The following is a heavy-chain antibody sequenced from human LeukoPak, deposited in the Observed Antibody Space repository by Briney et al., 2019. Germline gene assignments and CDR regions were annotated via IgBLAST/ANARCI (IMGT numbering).Heavy chain of an antibody. CDR3: ARDPGYYGS. D-gene: IGHD3-10*01. J-gene: IGHJ5*02. CDR1: GFSLSSKY. V-gene: IGHV3-66*01. CDR2: IYTNDYT. Sequence: GGSLRLSCVASGFSLSSKYMSWIRQAPGKGLEWVSVIYTNDYTYYADSVEGRFTISRDNSKNTVYLQMNSLRAEDTAVYYCARDPGYYGSWGQGTLVTVSS.